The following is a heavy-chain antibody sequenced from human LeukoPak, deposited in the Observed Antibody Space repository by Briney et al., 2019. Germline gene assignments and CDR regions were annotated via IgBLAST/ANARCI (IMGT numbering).Heavy chain of an antibody. J-gene: IGHJ4*02. D-gene: IGHD5-18*01. CDR1: GFTFSDYY. Sequence: PAGSLRLSCAASGFTFSDYYMSWIRQAPGKGLEWVSYISSSSSYTNYADSVKGRFTISRDNAKNSLYLQMNSLRAEDTAVYYCASNQRGYSYGPNFDYWGQGTLVTVSS. V-gene: IGHV3-11*03. CDR2: ISSSSSYT. CDR3: ASNQRGYSYGPNFDY.